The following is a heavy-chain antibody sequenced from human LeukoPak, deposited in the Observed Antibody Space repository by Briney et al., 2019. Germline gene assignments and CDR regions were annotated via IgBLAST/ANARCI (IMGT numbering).Heavy chain of an antibody. CDR1: GFTFSSYA. D-gene: IGHD1-26*01. CDR3: AKQWDLTLDY. Sequence: GGSLRLSCAASGFTFSSYAMNWVRQTPGEGLEWISSITYNGDRTYYADSVKGRFTISRDNSKNTLYLQMNSLRAEDTAVYYCAKQWDLTLDYWGQGTLVTVSS. V-gene: IGHV3-23*01. CDR2: ITYNGDRT. J-gene: IGHJ4*02.